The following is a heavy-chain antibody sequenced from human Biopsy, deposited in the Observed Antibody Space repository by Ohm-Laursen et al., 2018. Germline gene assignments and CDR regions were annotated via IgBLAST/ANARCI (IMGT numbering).Heavy chain of an antibody. CDR2: ISSRTNTI. CDR1: GFTFSDYY. CDR3: ARGPFAPDF. J-gene: IGHJ4*02. V-gene: IGHV3-11*01. Sequence: GSLRLSCTASGFTFSDYYMSWIRQAPGKGLKWVLYISSRTNTIYYADSVKGRFTISRDNAKNSLYLQMNRLRAEDTAVYYCARGPFAPDFWGQGTLVTVFS. D-gene: IGHD2/OR15-2a*01.